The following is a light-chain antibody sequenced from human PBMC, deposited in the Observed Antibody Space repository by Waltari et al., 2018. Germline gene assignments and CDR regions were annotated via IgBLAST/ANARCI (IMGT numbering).Light chain of an antibody. Sequence: DIVMTQSSHSLAVSLCERATINCKSSQSVLFSSNNKNYLAWYQHNPGQPPKFLIPCASTRGAGVPDRFSGGGSGTDFTLTISSLQAEDVAVYYCQQYYDNPRTFGQGTKVEI. V-gene: IGKV4-1*01. J-gene: IGKJ1*01. CDR3: QQYYDNPRT. CDR2: CAS. CDR1: QSVLFSSNNKNY.